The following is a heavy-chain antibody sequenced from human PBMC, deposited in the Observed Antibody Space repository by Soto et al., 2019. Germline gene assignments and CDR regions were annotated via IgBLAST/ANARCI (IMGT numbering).Heavy chain of an antibody. J-gene: IGHJ5*02. CDR2: VYSTEIT. CDR1: GDSISSYF. V-gene: IGHV4-59*01. CDR3: ARGSEAWFDP. Sequence: QVQLQESGPGLVKPSETLSLTCTVSGDSISSYFWSWIRQPPGKGLEWIGYVYSTEITNYNPSLKSRVAMSIDTSKNQLSLKVRSGTAADTAVYYCARGSEAWFDPWGQGTLVTVSS.